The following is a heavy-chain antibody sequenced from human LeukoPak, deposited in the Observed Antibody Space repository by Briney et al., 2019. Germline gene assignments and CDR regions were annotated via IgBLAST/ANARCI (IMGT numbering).Heavy chain of an antibody. CDR1: GGSFSGYY. D-gene: IGHD1-26*01. Sequence: KASETLSLTCAVYGGSFSGYYWSWIRQPPGKGLEWIGEINHSGSTNYNPSLKSRVTISVDTSKNQFSLKLSSVTAADTAVYYCARSRLIVGATRWFDPWGQGTLVTVSS. CDR3: ARSRLIVGATRWFDP. CDR2: INHSGST. J-gene: IGHJ5*02. V-gene: IGHV4-34*01.